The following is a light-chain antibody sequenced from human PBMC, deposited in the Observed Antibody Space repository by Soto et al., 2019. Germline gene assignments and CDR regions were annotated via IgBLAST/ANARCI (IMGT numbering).Light chain of an antibody. Sequence: QSALTQPRSVSESPGQSVTISCTGTSSDVGAYNCVSWYQQHPGKAPKLMIYDVSKRPSGVPDRFSGSKSGNTASLTISGLQAEYEADYYCCSYAGSNTPVVFGGGNKLTVL. CDR2: DVS. V-gene: IGLV2-11*01. CDR3: CSYAGSNTPVV. CDR1: SSDVGAYNC. J-gene: IGLJ2*01.